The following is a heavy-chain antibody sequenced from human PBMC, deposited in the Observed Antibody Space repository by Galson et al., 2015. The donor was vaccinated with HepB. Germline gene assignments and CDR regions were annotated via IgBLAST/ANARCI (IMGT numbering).Heavy chain of an antibody. CDR1: GYTFTNYG. CDR2: ISAYNGKT. V-gene: IGHV1-18*01. CDR3: ARDRSNHDY. D-gene: IGHD1-14*01. Sequence: SVKVSCKASGYTFTNYGVSWVRQAPGKGLEWMGWISAYNGKTNYIQKFQGRVTMTTDTSTSIVYMELRSLRSDDTAVYYCARDRSNHDYWGQGTLVTVSS. J-gene: IGHJ4*02.